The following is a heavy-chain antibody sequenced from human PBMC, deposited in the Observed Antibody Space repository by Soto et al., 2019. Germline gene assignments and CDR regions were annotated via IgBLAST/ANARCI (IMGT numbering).Heavy chain of an antibody. J-gene: IGHJ6*02. D-gene: IGHD6-19*01. Sequence: LQTLSLTCAISGDSVSSNSAAWNWIRQSPSRGLEWLGRTYYRSKWYNDYAVSVKSRITINPDTSKNQFSLQLNSVTPEDTAVYYCARWGYSSGWYEWMYGMDVWGQGTTVTVSS. V-gene: IGHV6-1*01. CDR3: ARWGYSSGWYEWMYGMDV. CDR2: TYYRSKWYN. CDR1: GDSVSSNSAA.